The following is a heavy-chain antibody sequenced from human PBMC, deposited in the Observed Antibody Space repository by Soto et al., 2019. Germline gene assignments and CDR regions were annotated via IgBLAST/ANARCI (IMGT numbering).Heavy chain of an antibody. CDR1: GYSFTSYW. Sequence: EVQLVQSGAEVKKPGESLKISCKGSGYSFTSYWIGWVRQMPGKGLEWMGIIYPGDSDTRYSPSFQGQVTISADKSISTAYLHWSSLKASDTAMYYCARAEYYYGSVNWFDPWGQGTLVTVSS. CDR2: IYPGDSDT. CDR3: ARAEYYYGSVNWFDP. J-gene: IGHJ5*02. V-gene: IGHV5-51*01. D-gene: IGHD3-10*01.